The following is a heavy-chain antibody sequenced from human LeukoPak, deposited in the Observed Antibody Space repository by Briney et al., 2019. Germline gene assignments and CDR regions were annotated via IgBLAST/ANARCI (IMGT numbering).Heavy chain of an antibody. CDR1: GFTFSSYA. J-gene: IGHJ4*02. Sequence: AGGSLRLSCAASGFTFSSYAMSWVRQAPGKGLEWVSAISGSGGSTYYADSVKGRFTISRDNSKNTLYLQMNSLRAEDTAVYYCAKDRGSGSYYDYWGQGTLVTVSP. CDR3: AKDRGSGSYYDY. D-gene: IGHD3-10*01. CDR2: ISGSGGST. V-gene: IGHV3-23*01.